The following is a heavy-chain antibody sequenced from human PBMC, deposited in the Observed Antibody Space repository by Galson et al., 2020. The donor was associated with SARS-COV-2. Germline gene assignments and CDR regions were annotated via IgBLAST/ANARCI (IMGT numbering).Heavy chain of an antibody. V-gene: IGHV1-8*01. Sequence: GESLKISCKASGYTFTSYDINWVRQATGQGLEWMGWMNPHSGNTGYAQKFQGRVTMTRNASISTAYMELSSLRSEDTAVYFCARVPSLGYCSGGSCYNLDSWGQGTLVTVSS. D-gene: IGHD2-15*01. CDR2: MNPHSGNT. CDR3: ARVPSLGYCSGGSCYNLDS. CDR1: GYTFTSYD. J-gene: IGHJ4*02.